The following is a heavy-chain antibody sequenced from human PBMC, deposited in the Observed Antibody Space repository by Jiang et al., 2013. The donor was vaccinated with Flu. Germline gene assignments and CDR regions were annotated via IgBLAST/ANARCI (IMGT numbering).Heavy chain of an antibody. Sequence: KGSGVQLYQLLDRLGAPDARERPGWMGIIYPGDSDTRYSPSFQGQVTISADKSISTAYLQWSSLKASDTAMYYCATTTFYDSGGMDVWGQGTTVTVSS. J-gene: IGHJ6*02. CDR3: ATTTFYDSGGMDV. V-gene: IGHV5-51*01. D-gene: IGHD3-22*01. CDR2: IYPGDSDT. CDR1: GVQLYQLL.